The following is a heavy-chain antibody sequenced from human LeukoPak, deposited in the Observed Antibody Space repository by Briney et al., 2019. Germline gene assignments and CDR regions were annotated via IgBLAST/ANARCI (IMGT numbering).Heavy chain of an antibody. CDR2: INHSGST. V-gene: IGHV4-34*01. Sequence: SETLSLTCAVYGGSFSGYYWSRIRQPPGKGLEWIGEINHSGSTNYNPSLKSRVTISVDTSKNQFSLKLSSVTAADTAVYYCARGLGSCYSSICDYFNYWGQGTLVTVSS. J-gene: IGHJ4*02. CDR1: GGSFSGYY. D-gene: IGHD2-15*01. CDR3: ARGLGSCYSSICDYFNY.